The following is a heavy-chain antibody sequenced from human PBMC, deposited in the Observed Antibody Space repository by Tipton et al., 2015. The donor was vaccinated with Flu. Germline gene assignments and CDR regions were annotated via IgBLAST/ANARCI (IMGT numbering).Heavy chain of an antibody. CDR1: GFSFSIYE. CDR3: VKDSYNILTTNRYYYYSGMDV. CDR2: ISNTSSTI. Sequence: SLRLSCSASGFSFSIYEMNWVRQAPGKGLEWVSYISNTSSTIYYADSVKGRFTISRDNAKSSLYLQMNSLRAEDTAVYYCVKDSYNILTTNRYYYYSGMDVWGRGTTVTVSS. J-gene: IGHJ6*02. D-gene: IGHD3-9*01. V-gene: IGHV3-48*03.